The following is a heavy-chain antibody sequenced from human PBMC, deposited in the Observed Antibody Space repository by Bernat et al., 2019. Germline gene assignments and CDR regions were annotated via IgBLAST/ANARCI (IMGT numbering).Heavy chain of an antibody. V-gene: IGHV3-74*01. CDR2: INSDGSST. Sequence: EVQLVESGGGLVQPGGSLRLSCAASGFTFSSYWMHWVRQAPGKGLVWVSRINSDGSSTSYADSVKGRFTISRDNAKNTLYLQMNSLRAEDTAVYYCAREDNSGWYVRIGEIDYWGQGTLVTVSS. CDR3: AREDNSGWYVRIGEIDY. CDR1: GFTFSSYW. J-gene: IGHJ4*02. D-gene: IGHD6-19*01.